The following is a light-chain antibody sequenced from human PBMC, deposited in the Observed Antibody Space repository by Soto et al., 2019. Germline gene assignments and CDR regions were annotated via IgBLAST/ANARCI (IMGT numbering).Light chain of an antibody. Sequence: QSALTQPASVSGSPGQSITISCTGTSSDVGNYNLVSWYQQHPGKAPKLMIYEGSYRPSGVSTRFSGSKSGNAASLTISGLQAEDEADYYCCSYVGSSIFVIFGGGTQLTVL. V-gene: IGLV2-23*01. CDR1: SSDVGNYNL. CDR3: CSYVGSSIFVI. J-gene: IGLJ2*01. CDR2: EGS.